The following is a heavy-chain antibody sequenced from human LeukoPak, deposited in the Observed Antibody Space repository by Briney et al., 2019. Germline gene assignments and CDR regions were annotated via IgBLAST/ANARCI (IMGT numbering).Heavy chain of an antibody. Sequence: VGSLRLSCAASGFTFSSYAMSWVRQAPGKGLEWVSAICGGGGSTYYAGSVKGRFTISRANSKNTLYLQMNSLRAEDTAVYYCAKDDVTEMATIFCVGYWGQGTLVTASS. V-gene: IGHV3-23*01. D-gene: IGHD5-24*01. CDR3: AKDDVTEMATIFCVGY. J-gene: IGHJ4*02. CDR1: GFTFSSYA. CDR2: ICGGGGST.